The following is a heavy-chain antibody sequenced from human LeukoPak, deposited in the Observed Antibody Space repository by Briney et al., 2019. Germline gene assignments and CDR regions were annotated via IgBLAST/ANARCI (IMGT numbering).Heavy chain of an antibody. D-gene: IGHD1-1*01. J-gene: IGHJ3*02. V-gene: IGHV4-59*01. CDR2: IYYSGDT. CDR3: ARSTGTRTYRNDAFDI. Sequence: PSETLSLTCTVSGGSISNFYWSWIRQPPGKGLVWIGYIYYSGDTNYNPSLKSRVTISLDTSKNRFSLRLSSVTAADTAVYYCARSTGTRTYRNDAFDIWGLGTMVTVSS. CDR1: GGSISNFY.